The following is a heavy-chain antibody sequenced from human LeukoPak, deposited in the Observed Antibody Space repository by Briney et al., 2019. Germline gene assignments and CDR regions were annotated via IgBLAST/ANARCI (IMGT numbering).Heavy chain of an antibody. CDR2: INHSGST. Sequence: SETLSLTCAVYGGSFSGYYWSWIRQPPGKGLEWIGEINHSGSTNYNPSLKSRVTISVDTSKNQFSLKLSSVTAADTAVYYCARDGYYYDSSGYTRFDYWGQGTLVTVSS. CDR3: ARDGYYYDSSGYTRFDY. V-gene: IGHV4-34*01. J-gene: IGHJ4*02. CDR1: GGSFSGYY. D-gene: IGHD3-22*01.